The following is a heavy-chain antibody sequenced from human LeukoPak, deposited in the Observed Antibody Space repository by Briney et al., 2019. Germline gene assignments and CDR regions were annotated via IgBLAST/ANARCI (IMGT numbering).Heavy chain of an antibody. CDR1: GFTFSGYP. D-gene: IGHD1-26*01. CDR3: AKSSGTYPWYFDL. Sequence: PGGSLRLSCAASGFTFSGYPIHWVRQAPGKGLEWASSISDTGGSTYYADSVKGRFTISRDNFKNTLYLQMNSLRAEDTAEYFCAKSSGTYPWYFDLWGRGTLVTVSS. CDR2: ISDTGGST. J-gene: IGHJ2*01. V-gene: IGHV3-23*01.